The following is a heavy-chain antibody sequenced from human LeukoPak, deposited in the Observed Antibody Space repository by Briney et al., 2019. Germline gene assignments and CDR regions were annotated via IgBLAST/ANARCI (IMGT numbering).Heavy chain of an antibody. CDR1: GGSFSGYY. D-gene: IGHD3-22*01. CDR2: INHSGST. V-gene: IGHV4-34*01. Sequence: SETLSLTCAVYGGSFSGYYWSWIRQPPGKGLEWIGEINHSGSTNYNPSLKSRVTISVDTSKNQFSLKLSSVTAADTAVYYCARVGRGGRLRFYYDSSGSPRYLDYWGQGTLVTVSS. J-gene: IGHJ4*02. CDR3: ARVGRGGRLRFYYDSSGSPRYLDY.